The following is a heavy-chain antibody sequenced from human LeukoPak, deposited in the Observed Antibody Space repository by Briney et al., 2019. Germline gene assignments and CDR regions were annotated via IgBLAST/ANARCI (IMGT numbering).Heavy chain of an antibody. D-gene: IGHD2-15*01. CDR3: ARPPTLAGGGSCMDV. J-gene: IGHJ6*03. V-gene: IGHV3-7*01. CDR1: GFDFSNYY. Sequence: GGSLRLSCEASGFDFSNYYMSWVRQAPGKGLEWLANIKYDGTYTYYVDSVKGRLTLSRDNAKNSVYLQMNSLRAEDTAVYYCARPPTLAGGGSCMDVWGKGTTVTVSS. CDR2: IKYDGTYT.